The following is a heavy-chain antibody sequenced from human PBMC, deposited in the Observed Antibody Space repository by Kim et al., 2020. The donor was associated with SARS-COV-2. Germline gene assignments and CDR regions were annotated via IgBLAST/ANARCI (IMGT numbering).Heavy chain of an antibody. D-gene: IGHD3-22*01. J-gene: IGHJ4*02. CDR2: IWYDGSNK. Sequence: GGSLRLSCAASGFTFSSYGMHWVRQAPGKGLEWVAVIWYDGSNKYYADSVKGRFTISRDNSKNTLYLQMNSLRAEDTAVYYCARGTWHDSSGPPFDYWGQGTLVTVSS. CDR3: ARGTWHDSSGPPFDY. V-gene: IGHV3-33*01. CDR1: GFTFSSYG.